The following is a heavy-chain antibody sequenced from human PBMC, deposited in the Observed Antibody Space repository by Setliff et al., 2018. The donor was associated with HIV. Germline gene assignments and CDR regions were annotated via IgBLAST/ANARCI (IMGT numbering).Heavy chain of an antibody. J-gene: IGHJ3*02. CDR2: IYYSGNT. D-gene: IGHD3-3*01. V-gene: IGHV4-39*01. CDR3: ARQSGYTRGWDIFGVVAGSFDI. Sequence: SETLSLTCSVSGGSIGSGTYYWGWIRQPPGKGLEWIGTIYYSGNTYYRPSLKSRVTISVDTSTNQFSLRLNSVTAADTAVYFCARQSGYTRGWDIFGVVAGSFDIWGQGTMVTVSS. CDR1: GGSIGSGTYY.